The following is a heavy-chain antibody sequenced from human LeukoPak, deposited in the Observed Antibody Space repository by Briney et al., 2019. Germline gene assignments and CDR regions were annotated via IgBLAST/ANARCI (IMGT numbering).Heavy chain of an antibody. J-gene: IGHJ4*02. CDR1: GGTFRSFA. V-gene: IGHV1-69*01. D-gene: IGHD3-22*01. CDR3: ARALRYYSDSSGYAFDY. Sequence: SVNVSCKASGGTFRSFAISWVRQAPGQGLEWMGGIIPIFRTANYAQKFQGRVTITADESTSTAYMELSSLRSEDTAVYYCARALRYYSDSSGYAFDYWGQGTLVTVSS. CDR2: IIPIFRTA.